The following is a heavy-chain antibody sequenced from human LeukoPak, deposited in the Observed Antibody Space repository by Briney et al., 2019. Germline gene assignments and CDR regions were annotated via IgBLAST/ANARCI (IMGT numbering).Heavy chain of an antibody. Sequence: ASVKVSCKASGYTFTSYDISWARQATGQGLEWMGWMNPNSGNTGYAQKFQGRVTMTRNTSISTAYMELSSLRSEDTAVYYCARGPKGSWPYYYYGMDVWGQGTTVTVSS. J-gene: IGHJ6*02. CDR3: ARGPKGSWPYYYYGMDV. V-gene: IGHV1-8*01. CDR2: MNPNSGNT. CDR1: GYTFTSYD. D-gene: IGHD6-13*01.